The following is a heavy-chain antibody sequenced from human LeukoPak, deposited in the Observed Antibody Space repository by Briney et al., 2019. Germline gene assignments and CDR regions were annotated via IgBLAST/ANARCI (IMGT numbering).Heavy chain of an antibody. V-gene: IGHV1-69*05. CDR2: IIPIFGTA. Sequence: PAASVKVSCKASGGTFSSYAISWVRQAPGQGLEWMGRIIPIFGTANYAQKFQGRVTITTDESTSTAYMELSSLRSEDTAVYYCARAAYDILTGYRMDYCYMDVWGKGTTVTVSS. CDR3: ARAAYDILTGYRMDYCYMDV. J-gene: IGHJ6*03. D-gene: IGHD3-9*01. CDR1: GGTFSSYA.